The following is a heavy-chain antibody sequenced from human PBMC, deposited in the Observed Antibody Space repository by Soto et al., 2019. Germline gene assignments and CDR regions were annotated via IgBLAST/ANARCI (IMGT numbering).Heavy chain of an antibody. V-gene: IGHV1-58*01. Sequence: ASVTVSCKASGFTFTSSAVQWVRQARGQRLEWIGWIVVGSGNTNYAQKFHERVTITRDMSTSTAYMDMSSLRSEDTAVYYCAADSWGIALAGPKASFDYWGQGTLVTVSS. CDR2: IVVGSGNT. D-gene: IGHD6-19*01. J-gene: IGHJ4*02. CDR3: AADSWGIALAGPKASFDY. CDR1: GFTFTSSA.